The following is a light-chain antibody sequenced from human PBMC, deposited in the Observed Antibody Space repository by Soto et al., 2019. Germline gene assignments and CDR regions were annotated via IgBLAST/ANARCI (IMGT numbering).Light chain of an antibody. V-gene: IGKV1-12*01. Sequence: DIQMTQSPSSVSASVGDTVTITCRASQGISSWLAWYQQKPGKAPKLLIYSASNLQSGVPSRFSGSGSGARFSLTISNLQPEDFATYYCQQGYSFPLTFGGGTKVAIK. CDR1: QGISSW. J-gene: IGKJ4*01. CDR3: QQGYSFPLT. CDR2: SAS.